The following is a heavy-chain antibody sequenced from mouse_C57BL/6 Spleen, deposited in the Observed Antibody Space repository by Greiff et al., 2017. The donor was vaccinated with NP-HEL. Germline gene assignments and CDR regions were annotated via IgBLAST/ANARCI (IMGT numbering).Heavy chain of an antibody. V-gene: IGHV1-81*01. Sequence: QVQLKESGAELARPGASVKLSCKASGYTFTSYGISWVKQRTGQGLEWIGEIYPRSGNTYYNEKFKGKATLTADKSSSTAYMELRSLTSEDSAVYFCARGGYLEGFAYWGQGTLVTVSA. CDR2: IYPRSGNT. CDR3: ARGGYLEGFAY. J-gene: IGHJ3*01. D-gene: IGHD5-1*01. CDR1: GYTFTSYG.